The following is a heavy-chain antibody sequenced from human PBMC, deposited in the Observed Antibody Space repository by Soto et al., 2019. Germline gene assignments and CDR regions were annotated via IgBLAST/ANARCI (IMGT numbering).Heavy chain of an antibody. V-gene: IGHV4-39*01. CDR3: AGIWDWYYYGMDV. J-gene: IGHJ6*01. D-gene: IGHD1-26*01. CDR2: IYYSGST. Sequence: SETLSLTCTVSGGSISSSSYYWGWIRQPPGKGLEWIGSIYYSGSTYYNPSLKSRVTISVDTSKNQFSLKLSSVTAEDTAVYYCAGIWDWYYYGMDVWGQGSTVTVSS. CDR1: GGSISSSSYY.